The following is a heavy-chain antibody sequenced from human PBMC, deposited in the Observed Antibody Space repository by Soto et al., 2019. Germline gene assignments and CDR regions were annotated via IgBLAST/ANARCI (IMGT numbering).Heavy chain of an antibody. CDR2: IIPVFGSP. V-gene: IGHV1-69*19. D-gene: IGHD2-21*02. CDR3: ARVTVPVSVRLLPPFYLGY. J-gene: IGHJ4*02. Sequence: QVSLVQSGAEVKNPGSAVKVSCKTSGGTFNTYAISWVRQAPGQRLEWMGQIIPVFGSPNYAQNVQGRLTVTADESTSTVYMEVISLRFEDTAVYYCARVTVPVSVRLLPPFYLGYWGQGALVTVAS. CDR1: GGTFNTYA.